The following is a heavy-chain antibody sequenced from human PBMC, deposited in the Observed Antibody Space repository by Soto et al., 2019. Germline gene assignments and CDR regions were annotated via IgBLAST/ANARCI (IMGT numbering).Heavy chain of an antibody. CDR3: ARQTDGDRYFDY. J-gene: IGHJ4*02. CDR2: IYNSGST. Sequence: SETLSLTCPVSGGSISSSSYYWGWIRQPPGKGLEWIGSIYNSGSTYYNPTLKNRVTISVDTSKDQFSLKLSSVTAADTAVYYCARQTDGDRYFDYWGQGTLVTVS. CDR1: GGSISSSSYY. V-gene: IGHV4-39*01. D-gene: IGHD3-3*01.